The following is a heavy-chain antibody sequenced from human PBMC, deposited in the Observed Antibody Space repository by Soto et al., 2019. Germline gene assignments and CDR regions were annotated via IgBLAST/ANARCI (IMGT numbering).Heavy chain of an antibody. J-gene: IGHJ6*02. Sequence: GGSLRLSCAASGFTFSSYGMHWVRQAPGKGLEWVAVISYDGSNKYYADSVKGRFTISRDNSKNTLYLQMNSLRAEDTAVYYCAKQRLKSYYYYGMDVWGQGTTVPSP. CDR3: AKQRLKSYYYYGMDV. CDR1: GFTFSSYG. V-gene: IGHV3-30*18. D-gene: IGHD3-16*01. CDR2: ISYDGSNK.